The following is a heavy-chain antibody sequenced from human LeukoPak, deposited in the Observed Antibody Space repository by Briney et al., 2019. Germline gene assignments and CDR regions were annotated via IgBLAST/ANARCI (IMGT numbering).Heavy chain of an antibody. V-gene: IGHV3-66*01. J-gene: IGHJ4*02. D-gene: IGHD4-17*01. CDR3: VGATGFGY. CDR2: IHSGGST. Sequence: PGGSLRLSCAVSGFTVSSNYMSWVRQAPGKGLEWVSVIHSGGSTYYANSVKDRFTFSRGSSKNTVYLQMNRLRAEDTAVYYCVGATGFGYWGQGTLVTVSS. CDR1: GFTVSSNY.